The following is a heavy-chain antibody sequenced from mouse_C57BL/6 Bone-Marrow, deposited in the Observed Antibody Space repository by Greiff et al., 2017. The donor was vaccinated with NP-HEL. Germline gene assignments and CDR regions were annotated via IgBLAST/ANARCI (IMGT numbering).Heavy chain of an antibody. CDR1: GYTFTSYW. CDR2: IYPGSGST. Sequence: QVQLQQPGAELVKPGASVKMSCKASGYTFTSYWITWVKQRPGQGLEWIGDIYPGSGSTNYNEKFKSKATLTVDTSSSTAYMQLSSLTSEDSAVYCCARSTTVVATWDYWGQGTTLTVSS. V-gene: IGHV1-55*01. CDR3: ARSTTVVATWDY. D-gene: IGHD1-1*01. J-gene: IGHJ2*01.